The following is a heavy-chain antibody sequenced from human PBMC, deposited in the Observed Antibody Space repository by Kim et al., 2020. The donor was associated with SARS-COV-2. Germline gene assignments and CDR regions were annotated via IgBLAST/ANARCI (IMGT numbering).Heavy chain of an antibody. V-gene: IGHV1-3*01. CDR2: NGNT. CDR3: ARDHGMDV. Sequence: NGNTKYSQKFQGRVTITRDTSASTAYMELSSLRSEDTAVYYCARDHGMDVWGQGTTVTVSS. J-gene: IGHJ6*02.